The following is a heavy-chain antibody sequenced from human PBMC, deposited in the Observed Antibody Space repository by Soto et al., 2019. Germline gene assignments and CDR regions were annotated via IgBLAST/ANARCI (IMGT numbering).Heavy chain of an antibody. CDR3: AKDLVTYETWAFDI. CDR2: ISGGST. CDR1: GFTFSSYA. V-gene: IGHV3-23*01. D-gene: IGHD5-18*01. Sequence: GGSLRLSCAASGFTFSSYAMTWVRQAPGKGLEWVSTISGGSTNYADSVKGRFTISRDNSKDTLYLQMNSLRAEDTAVYFCAKDLVTYETWAFDIWGQGTKVTVSS. J-gene: IGHJ3*02.